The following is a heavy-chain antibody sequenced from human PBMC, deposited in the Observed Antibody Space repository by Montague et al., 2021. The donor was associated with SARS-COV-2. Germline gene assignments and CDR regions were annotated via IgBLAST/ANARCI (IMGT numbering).Heavy chain of an antibody. CDR3: ARDNAAGGRVFWWYFDH. Sequence: TLSLTCTVSGGSISGGRYYWSWIRQHPGKGLEWIGYIYYTGSTYYNPSLKTRVAISVDTSKNQFSLKLISVTAADTALYYCARDNAAGGRVFWWYFDHWGRGTLVTVSS. J-gene: IGHJ2*01. CDR2: IYYTGST. V-gene: IGHV4-31*03. CDR1: GGSISGGRYY. D-gene: IGHD6-13*01.